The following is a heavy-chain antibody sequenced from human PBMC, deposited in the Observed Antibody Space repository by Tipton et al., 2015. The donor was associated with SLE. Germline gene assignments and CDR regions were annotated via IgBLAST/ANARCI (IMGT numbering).Heavy chain of an antibody. Sequence: TLSLTCTVSGGSVSSSSYYWGWIRQPPGEGLEWIGTISYGGNTYYNPSLKTPVTISVDTSKNQFSLKLTSLTAADTAVYYCARHAGDYAYFDSWGQGILVTVSS. D-gene: IGHD4-17*01. V-gene: IGHV4-39*01. J-gene: IGHJ4*02. CDR2: ISYGGNT. CDR1: GGSVSSSSYY. CDR3: ARHAGDYAYFDS.